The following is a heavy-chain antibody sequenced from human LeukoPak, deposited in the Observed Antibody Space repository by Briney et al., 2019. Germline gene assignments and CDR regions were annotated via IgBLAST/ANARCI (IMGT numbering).Heavy chain of an antibody. V-gene: IGHV1-46*01. CDR3: AADHYSGPLGYFQH. Sequence: ASVKVSCKASGYTFTSYYMHWVRQAPGQGLEWMGIINPSGGSTSYAQKFQERVTITRDMSTSTAYMELSSLRSEDTAVYYCAADHYSGPLGYFQHWGQGTLVTVSS. CDR2: INPSGGST. CDR1: GYTFTSYY. J-gene: IGHJ1*01. D-gene: IGHD5-12*01.